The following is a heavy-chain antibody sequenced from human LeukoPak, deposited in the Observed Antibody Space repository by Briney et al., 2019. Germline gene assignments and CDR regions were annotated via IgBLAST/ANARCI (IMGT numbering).Heavy chain of an antibody. D-gene: IGHD5-18*01. CDR3: ARECRYSYGWPYYYYYYMDV. CDR2: INHSGST. V-gene: IGHV4-34*01. CDR1: GGSFSGYY. Sequence: KPSETLSLTCAVYGGSFSGYYWSWIRQPPGKGLEWIGEINHSGSTNYDPSLKSRVTISVDTSKNQFSLKLSSVTAADTAVYYCARECRYSYGWPYYYYYYMDVWGKGTTVTVSS. J-gene: IGHJ6*03.